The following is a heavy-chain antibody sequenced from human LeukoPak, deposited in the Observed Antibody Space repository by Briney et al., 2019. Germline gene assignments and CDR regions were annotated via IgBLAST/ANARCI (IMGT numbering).Heavy chain of an antibody. V-gene: IGHV1-2*02. Sequence: ASVKVSCKASGYTFTSYYMHWVRHAPGQGLEWMGWINPNSGGTNYAQKFQGRVTMTRDTSISTAYMELSRLRSDDTAVYYCARDPNAYGPGYFDLWGRGTLVTVSS. CDR3: ARDPNAYGPGYFDL. J-gene: IGHJ2*01. CDR1: GYTFTSYY. D-gene: IGHD3-10*01. CDR2: INPNSGGT.